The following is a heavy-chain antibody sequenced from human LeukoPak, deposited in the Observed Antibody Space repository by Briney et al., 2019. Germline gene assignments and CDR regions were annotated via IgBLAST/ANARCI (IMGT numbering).Heavy chain of an antibody. CDR1: GGSFSGYY. Sequence: SETLSLTCAVYGGSFSGYYWSWIRQPPGKGLEWIGYIYYSGSTNYNPSLKSRVTISVDTSKNQFSLKLSSVTAADTAVYYCARLYYDILTGYYPVYYMDVWGKGTTVTISS. J-gene: IGHJ6*03. CDR3: ARLYYDILTGYYPVYYMDV. CDR2: IYYSGST. V-gene: IGHV4-34*01. D-gene: IGHD3-9*01.